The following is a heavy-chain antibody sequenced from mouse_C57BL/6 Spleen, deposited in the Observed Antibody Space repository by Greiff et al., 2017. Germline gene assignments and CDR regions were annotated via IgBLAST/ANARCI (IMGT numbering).Heavy chain of an antibody. J-gene: IGHJ2*01. CDR3: ARHGVYYYGRGEYYLDY. CDR1: VFTFSSYT. V-gene: IGHV5-9*01. D-gene: IGHD1-1*01. CDR2: ISGGSGNT. Sequence: EVMLVESGGGLVKPGGSLKLSCAASVFTFSSYTMSWVRQTPVKRLEWVANISGGSGNTYYPDSVKGRFTLSRVNAKNTLYRQMSSLRSEDTALYYCARHGVYYYGRGEYYLDYWGQGTTLTVPS.